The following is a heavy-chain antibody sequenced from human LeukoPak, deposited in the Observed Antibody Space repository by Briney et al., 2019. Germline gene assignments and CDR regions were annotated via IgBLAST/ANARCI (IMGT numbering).Heavy chain of an antibody. D-gene: IGHD2-15*01. V-gene: IGHV1-3*01. CDR3: ARGNIEGVVAATPPGQIYTWFAP. CDR2: INAGNGNT. Sequence: ASVKVSCKASGYTFTSYAMHWVRQAPGQRLEWMGWINAGNGNTKYSQKFQGRVTITRDTSASTAYMELSSLRSEDTAVYYCARGNIEGVVAATPPGQIYTWFAPGGRGPLAPVPS. J-gene: IGHJ5*02. CDR1: GYTFTSYA.